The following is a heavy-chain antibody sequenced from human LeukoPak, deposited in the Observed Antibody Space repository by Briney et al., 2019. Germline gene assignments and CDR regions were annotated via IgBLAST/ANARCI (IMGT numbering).Heavy chain of an antibody. CDR1: GGTFSSYA. Sequence: SVKVSCKASGGTFSSYAISWVRQAPGQGLEWMGGIIPIFGTANYAQKFQGRVTMTRDTSTSTVYMELSSLRSEDTAVYYCARVAVVPAATHFDYWGQGTLVTVSS. CDR2: IIPIFGTA. D-gene: IGHD2-2*01. V-gene: IGHV1-69*05. CDR3: ARVAVVPAATHFDY. J-gene: IGHJ4*02.